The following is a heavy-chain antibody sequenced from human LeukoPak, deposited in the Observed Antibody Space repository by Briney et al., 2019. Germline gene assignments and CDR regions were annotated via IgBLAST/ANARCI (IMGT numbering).Heavy chain of an antibody. CDR2: ISVYSGET. D-gene: IGHD6-19*01. V-gene: IGHV1-18*01. CDR1: GYTFDSYG. J-gene: IGHJ5*02. CDR3: ARGTSGWYWLDP. Sequence: GASVTVSCTASGYTFDSYGITWVRQAPGQGLEWMGWISVYSGETDSAQNVKGRVTMTTDTSTTTAYLELRGPTSDDTAVYYCARGTSGWYWLDPWGQGTLVIVSA.